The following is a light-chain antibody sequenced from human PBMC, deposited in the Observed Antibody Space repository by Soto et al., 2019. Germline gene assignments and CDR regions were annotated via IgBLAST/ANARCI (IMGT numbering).Light chain of an antibody. Sequence: ESVLTQSPGSLSLSPGETATLSCRASQSIINNYLAWYQQKPGQAPRLLIYGASIRATGVPDRFSGSGSGTDFTLTITRREAEDFAVYYWQQYGTSPLMYTFGQGTKLGVK. CDR3: QQYGTSPLMYT. J-gene: IGKJ2*01. V-gene: IGKV3-20*01. CDR2: GAS. CDR1: QSIINNY.